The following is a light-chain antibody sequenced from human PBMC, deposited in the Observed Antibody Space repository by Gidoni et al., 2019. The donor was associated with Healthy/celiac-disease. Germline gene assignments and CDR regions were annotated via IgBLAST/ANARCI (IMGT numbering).Light chain of an antibody. CDR3: QQYNSYSPLT. J-gene: IGKJ4*01. CDR1: QSIRSW. V-gene: IGKV1-5*03. Sequence: DIQTTQSPSSLSASVGDRVTITCRASQSIRSWLAWYQQKPGKAPKLLIYKASSLESGGPSRFSGSGSGTEFTLTISSLQPDDFATYYCQQYNSYSPLTFGGGTKVEIK. CDR2: KAS.